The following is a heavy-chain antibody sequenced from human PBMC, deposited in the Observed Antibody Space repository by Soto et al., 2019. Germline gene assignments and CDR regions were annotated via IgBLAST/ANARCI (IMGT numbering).Heavy chain of an antibody. V-gene: IGHV3-15*01. CDR2: IKSREHGGTK. CDR3: TWVAAILH. J-gene: IGHJ4*02. Sequence: EVQLVESGGGLVKPGESLRLSCVASGFTFASAWMNWVRQAPGKGLEWIGRIKSREHGGTKDYAAPMKDRFIISRDDLKNTLYLQITSLQTEDTGVYYCTWVAAILHWGQGTLVTVSS. CDR1: GFTFASAW. D-gene: IGHD2-15*01.